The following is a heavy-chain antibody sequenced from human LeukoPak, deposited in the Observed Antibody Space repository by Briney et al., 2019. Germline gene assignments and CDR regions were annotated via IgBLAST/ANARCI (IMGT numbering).Heavy chain of an antibody. V-gene: IGHV4-4*07. CDR1: GGSISSYY. Sequence: PSETLSLTCTVSGGSISSYYWSWIRQPAGKGLEWIGRIYTSGSTNYNPSLKSRVTMSVDTSRNQFSLKLSSVTAADTAVYYCARDYSSSSKPGDFDYWGQGTLSPSPQ. D-gene: IGHD6-6*01. J-gene: IGHJ4*02. CDR2: IYTSGST. CDR3: ARDYSSSSKPGDFDY.